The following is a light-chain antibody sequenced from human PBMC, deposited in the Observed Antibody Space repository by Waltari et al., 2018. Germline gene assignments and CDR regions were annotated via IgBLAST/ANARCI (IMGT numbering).Light chain of an antibody. CDR2: DDS. CDR3: QVWDLSSDRVV. Sequence: YELTQAPSVSLAPGQTATITCGGDNIGRKNVHWYQQKPGQAPVLVVYDDSDRPSGVRERFAGANSGSTATLTIRRVEAGDEADYYCQVWDLSSDRVVFGGGTKLTVL. CDR1: NIGRKN. V-gene: IGLV3-21*02. J-gene: IGLJ3*02.